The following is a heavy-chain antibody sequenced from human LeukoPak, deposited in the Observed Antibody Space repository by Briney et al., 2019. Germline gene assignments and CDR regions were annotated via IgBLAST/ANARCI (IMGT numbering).Heavy chain of an antibody. D-gene: IGHD6-19*01. Sequence: GSVKVSCKTSGYPFTSFDIHWVRQAAGHGLEWMSWMTPNSEKRGYAQKFQGRVTMTADTSIDTAYMELSSLTFDDTAIYYCARGRGWGILDSWGQGNLVTVSS. CDR1: GYPFTSFD. CDR2: MTPNSEKR. V-gene: IGHV1-8*01. J-gene: IGHJ4*02. CDR3: ARGRGWGILDS.